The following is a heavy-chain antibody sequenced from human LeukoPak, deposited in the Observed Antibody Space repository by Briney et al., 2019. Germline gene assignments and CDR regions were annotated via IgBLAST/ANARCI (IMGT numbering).Heavy chain of an antibody. J-gene: IGHJ4*02. D-gene: IGHD3-9*01. CDR1: GFTFSSYA. V-gene: IGHV3-74*01. CDR3: TRAISVN. Sequence: QSGGSLRLSCAASGFTFSSYAMSWVRQAPGKGLVWVSRISGDGSITNYADSVKGRFTISRDNAKNTLYLQMNSLRAEDTAVYYCTRAISVNWGQGILVTVSS. CDR2: ISGDGSIT.